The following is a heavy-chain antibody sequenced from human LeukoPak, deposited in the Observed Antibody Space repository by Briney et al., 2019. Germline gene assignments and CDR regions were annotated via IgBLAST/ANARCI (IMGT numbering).Heavy chain of an antibody. CDR2: ISSSGRTI. Sequence: GGPLRLSCAASGFTFSDYYMRWIRQAPGKGLEWVSYISSSGRTIYYAASVKSRFTISRDNAKNSLSLQMNRLRAKDTAMYYGARIGSTGYYTFYYHYMDVWGKGTTVTVSS. CDR3: ARIGSTGYYTFYYHYMDV. CDR1: GFTFSDYY. D-gene: IGHD3/OR15-3a*01. V-gene: IGHV3-11*01. J-gene: IGHJ6*03.